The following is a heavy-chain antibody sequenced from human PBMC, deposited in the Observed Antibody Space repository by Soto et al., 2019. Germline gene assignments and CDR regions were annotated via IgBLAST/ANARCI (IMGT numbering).Heavy chain of an antibody. D-gene: IGHD3-16*02. CDR3: ARGMDDYIWGSYREYYFYY. CDR1: GFTFSSYS. J-gene: IGHJ4*02. Sequence: PGGSLRLSCAASGFTFSSYSMNWVRQAPGKGLEWVSYISSSSTIYYADSVKGRFTISRDNAKNSLYLQMNSLRAEDTAVYYCARGMDDYIWGSYREYYFYYWGQGTLVTVSS. CDR2: ISSSSTI. V-gene: IGHV3-48*01.